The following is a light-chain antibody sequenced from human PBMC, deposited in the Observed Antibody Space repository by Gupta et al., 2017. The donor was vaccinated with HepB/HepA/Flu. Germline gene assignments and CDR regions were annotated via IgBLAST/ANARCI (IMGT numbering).Light chain of an antibody. J-gene: IGLJ3*02. Sequence: QAVVTQEPSLTVSPGGTVTLTCGSSTGAVTPTRYPYWFQQKPGQAPRALIYDTSITYSWTPARFSGSLLGGKAALTLSSAQPEDEADYYCLLSYSDTRLWVFGGGTKLTVL. CDR2: DTS. V-gene: IGLV7-46*01. CDR3: LLSYSDTRLWV. CDR1: TGAVTPTRY.